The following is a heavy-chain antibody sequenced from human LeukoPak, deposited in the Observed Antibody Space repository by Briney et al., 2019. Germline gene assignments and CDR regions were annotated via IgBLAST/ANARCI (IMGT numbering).Heavy chain of an antibody. V-gene: IGHV4-34*01. CDR3: ARGRRSYLDY. CDR2: INHSGST. CDR1: GGSFSGYY. Sequence: SETLSLTCAVYGGSFSGYYWSWIRQPPGKGLEWIGEINHSGSTNYNPSLKSQVTISVDTSKNQFSLKLSSVTAADTAVYYCARGRRSYLDYWGQGTLVTVSS. J-gene: IGHJ4*02.